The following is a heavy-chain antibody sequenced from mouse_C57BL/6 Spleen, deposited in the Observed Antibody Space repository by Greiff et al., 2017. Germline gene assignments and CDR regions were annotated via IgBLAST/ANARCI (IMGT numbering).Heavy chain of an antibody. CDR3: AKSYYGSSYRDFDG. J-gene: IGHJ1*03. Sequence: EVKLVESGGGLVKPGGSLKLSCAASGFTFSDYGMHWVRQAPEKGLEWVAYISSGSSTIYYADTVKGRFTISRDNAKNTLFLQMTSLRSEDTSMYYCAKSYYGSSYRDFDGWGTGTTVTVSS. CDR1: GFTFSDYG. D-gene: IGHD1-1*01. CDR2: ISSGSSTI. V-gene: IGHV5-17*01.